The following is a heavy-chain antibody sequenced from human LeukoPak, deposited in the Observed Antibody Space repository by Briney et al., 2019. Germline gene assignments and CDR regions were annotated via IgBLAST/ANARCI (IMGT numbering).Heavy chain of an antibody. V-gene: IGHV3-9*01. Sequence: PGGSLRLSCVVSGFTFDDFAMYWVRQSPGKGLEWVSTISWNSQTVDYADSVKGRFTISRDNSKNTLYLQMNSLRAEDTAVYYCARAYYGDYSASSYYFDYWGQGTLVTVSS. CDR1: GFTFDDFA. D-gene: IGHD4-17*01. J-gene: IGHJ4*02. CDR3: ARAYYGDYSASSYYFDY. CDR2: ISWNSQTV.